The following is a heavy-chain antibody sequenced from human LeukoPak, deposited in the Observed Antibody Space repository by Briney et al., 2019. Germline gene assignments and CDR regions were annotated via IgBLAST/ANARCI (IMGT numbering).Heavy chain of an antibody. J-gene: IGHJ4*02. V-gene: IGHV4-59*01. D-gene: IGHD2/OR15-2a*01. CDR2: IYYSEST. CDR1: GDSISNYY. Sequence: SETLSLTCTVSGDSISNYYWSWIRQPPGKGLEWIGYIYYSESTNYNPSLKSRVTISTDTSKSQFSLNLRSVTAEDTGIYYCARGRCRNSGCRPYFDYWGQGTQVTVSS. CDR3: ARGRCRNSGCRPYFDY.